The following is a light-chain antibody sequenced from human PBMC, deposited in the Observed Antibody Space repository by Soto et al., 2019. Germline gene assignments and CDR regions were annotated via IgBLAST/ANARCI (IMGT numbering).Light chain of an antibody. CDR1: QTISKY. CDR2: DAS. V-gene: IGKV3-11*01. J-gene: IGKJ1*01. CDR3: QQYDKWPTWT. Sequence: EIVLTQSPVTLSLSPGERATLSCRASQTISKYLAWYQQKPGQPPRLLIYDASNRATGIPARFSGSGSGTDFALTISSLEPEDFAVYYCQQYDKWPTWTFGQGTKVENK.